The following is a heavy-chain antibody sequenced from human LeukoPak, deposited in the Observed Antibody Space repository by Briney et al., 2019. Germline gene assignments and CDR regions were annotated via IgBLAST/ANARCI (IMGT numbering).Heavy chain of an antibody. CDR3: ARVRYSSPWFDP. J-gene: IGHJ5*02. D-gene: IGHD6-13*01. CDR1: GYTFTGYY. Sequence: ASVKVSCKASGYTFTGYYMHWVRQAPGQGLEWMGWINPNSGGTNYAQKFQGRVTMTRDTSISTAYMELSRLRSDDTAVYYCARVRYSSPWFDPWGQGTLVTVSS. CDR2: INPNSGGT. V-gene: IGHV1-2*02.